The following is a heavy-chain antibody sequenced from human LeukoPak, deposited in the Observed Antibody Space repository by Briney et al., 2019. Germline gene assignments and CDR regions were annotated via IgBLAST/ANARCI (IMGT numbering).Heavy chain of an antibody. Sequence: PGGSLRLSCAASGFTFSSYSMNWVRQAPGKGLEWVSLIYSGRSTYYADSVKGRFIISRDNSKNTLYLQMNSLRAEDTAVYYCARYSGTFSNSYFDCWGQGTLVTVSS. CDR3: ARYSGTFSNSYFDC. CDR1: GFTFSSYS. J-gene: IGHJ4*02. CDR2: IYSGRST. V-gene: IGHV3-66*01. D-gene: IGHD1-26*01.